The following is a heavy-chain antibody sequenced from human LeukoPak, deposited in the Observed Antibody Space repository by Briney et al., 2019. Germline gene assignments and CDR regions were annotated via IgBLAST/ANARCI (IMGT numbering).Heavy chain of an antibody. CDR1: GFTFNNYW. J-gene: IGHJ6*03. V-gene: IGHV3-7*01. D-gene: IGHD3-16*01. CDR2: IQQDGSEK. CDR3: ARDSFGAKDYYYYMDV. Sequence: PGGSLRLSCAASGFTFNNYWMSWVRQAPGKGLEWVANIQQDGSEKYYVDSVKGRFTISRDNAKNSLFLQMNSLRAEDTAVYYCARDSFGAKDYYYYMDVWGKGTTVTVSS.